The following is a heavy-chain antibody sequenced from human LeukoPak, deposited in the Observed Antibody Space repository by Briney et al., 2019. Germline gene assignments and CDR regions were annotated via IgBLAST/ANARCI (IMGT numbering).Heavy chain of an antibody. CDR2: ISGSGGST. Sequence: GGSLRLSCAASGFTFRNYAMSWVRQAAGKGLEWVSAISGSGGSTYYADSVKGRFTISRDNFKNTLYLQMNSLRAEETAVYYCAKGESGYDSYFDYWGQGTLVTVSS. D-gene: IGHD5-12*01. V-gene: IGHV3-23*01. J-gene: IGHJ4*02. CDR3: AKGESGYDSYFDY. CDR1: GFTFRNYA.